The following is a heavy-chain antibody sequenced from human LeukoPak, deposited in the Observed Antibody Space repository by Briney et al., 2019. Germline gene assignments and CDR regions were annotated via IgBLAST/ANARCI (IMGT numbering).Heavy chain of an antibody. CDR3: ARQAFYDSSGFFDY. D-gene: IGHD3-22*01. CDR2: IYYSGST. V-gene: IGHV4-39*01. J-gene: IGHJ4*02. Sequence: SETLSLTCTVSGGSISSSSSYLWGWIRQPPGKGLEWIGSIYYSGSTYYNPSLTSRVTISVDTSKNQFSLKVSSVTAADTAVYHCARQAFYDSSGFFDYWGQGTLVPDSS. CDR1: GGSISSSSSYL.